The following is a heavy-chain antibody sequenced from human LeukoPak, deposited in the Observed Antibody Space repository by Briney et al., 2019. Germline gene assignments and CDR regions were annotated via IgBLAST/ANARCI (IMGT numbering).Heavy chain of an antibody. CDR1: GGTFSSYA. D-gene: IGHD1-26*01. V-gene: IGHV1-69*06. CDR3: ARGLGSHKYSGSYYNWFDP. J-gene: IGHJ5*02. CDR2: IIPIFGTA. Sequence: SVKVSCKASGGTFSSYAISWVRQAPGQGLEWMGGIIPIFGTANYAQKFQGRVTITADKSTSTAYMELSSLRSEDTAVYYCARGLGSHKYSGSYYNWFDPWGQGTLVTVSS.